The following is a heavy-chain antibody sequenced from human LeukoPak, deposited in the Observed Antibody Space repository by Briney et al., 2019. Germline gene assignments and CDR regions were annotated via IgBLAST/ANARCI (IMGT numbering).Heavy chain of an antibody. D-gene: IGHD3-22*01. J-gene: IGHJ4*02. CDR3: ARVEAYYYDSSGYPLGPDY. Sequence: ASVKVSCKASGYTFTSYYMHWVRQAPGQGLEWMGWISAYNGNTNYAQKLQGRVTMTTDTSTSTAYMELRSLRSDDTAVYYCARVEAYYYDSSGYPLGPDYWGQGTLVTVSS. CDR1: GYTFTSYY. CDR2: ISAYNGNT. V-gene: IGHV1-18*01.